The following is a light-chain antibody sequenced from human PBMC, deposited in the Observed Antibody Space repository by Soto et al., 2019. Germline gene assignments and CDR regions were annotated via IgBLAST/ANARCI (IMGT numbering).Light chain of an antibody. CDR1: SSDVGGYNL. J-gene: IGLJ2*01. Sequence: QSVLTQPASVSGSPGQSITISCTGTSSDVGGYNLVSWYQQHPGKAPKVMIYEGSKRPSGVSNRFSGSKSGNTASLTISGLQAEDEADYYCCSYAGSIVVFGGGIKLTVL. V-gene: IGLV2-23*01. CDR2: EGS. CDR3: CSYAGSIVV.